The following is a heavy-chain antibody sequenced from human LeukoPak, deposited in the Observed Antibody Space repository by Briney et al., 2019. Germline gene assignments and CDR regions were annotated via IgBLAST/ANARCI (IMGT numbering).Heavy chain of an antibody. CDR3: ATLCGGDCSSSG. CDR2: IYTSGST. D-gene: IGHD2-21*01. J-gene: IGHJ4*02. Sequence: SQTLSLTCTVSGGSISSGSYYWSWIRQPAGKGLEWIGRIYTSGSTNYNSSLKSRVTISVDTSKNQFSLRLSSLTAADTAVYYCATLCGGDCSSSGWGQGTLVTVSS. V-gene: IGHV4-61*02. CDR1: GGSISSGSYY.